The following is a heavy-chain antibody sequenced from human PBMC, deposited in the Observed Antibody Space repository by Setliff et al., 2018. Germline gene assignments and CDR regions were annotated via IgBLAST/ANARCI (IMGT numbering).Heavy chain of an antibody. D-gene: IGHD1-26*01. CDR3: ARGQQWELLPPYFDY. Sequence: SGGSLRLSCAASGFTFRSNAMHWVRQAPGRGLEWVAFISYDGSNKSYEDSVKGRFTISRDNSKNTLYLQMDSLRTEDTSIYYCARGQQWELLPPYFDYWGRGTLVTVSS. CDR1: GFTFRSNA. CDR2: ISYDGSNK. V-gene: IGHV3-30*04. J-gene: IGHJ4*02.